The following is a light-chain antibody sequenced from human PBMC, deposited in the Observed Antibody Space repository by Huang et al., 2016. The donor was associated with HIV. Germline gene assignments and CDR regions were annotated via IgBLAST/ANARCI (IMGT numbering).Light chain of an antibody. V-gene: IGKV3-20*01. CDR3: QQYGSSPLT. CDR2: GAS. CDR1: QSVSSSY. Sequence: ELVLPQSPGTLSLSPGERATRSCRASQSVSSSYLAWYQQKPGQAPRLLIYGASSRATGIPDRFSGSGSGTDFTLTISRLEPEDFAVYYCQQYGSSPLTFGGGTKVEIK. J-gene: IGKJ4*01.